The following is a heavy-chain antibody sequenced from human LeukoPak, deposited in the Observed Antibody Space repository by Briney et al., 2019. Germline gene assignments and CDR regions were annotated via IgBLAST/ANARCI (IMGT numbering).Heavy chain of an antibody. CDR1: GGSISSSSYY. D-gene: IGHD2-15*01. CDR3: ARDRGGSCYNY. CDR2: FYYSGST. V-gene: IGHV4-39*07. Sequence: SETLSLTCTVSGGSISSSSYYWGWIRQPPGKGLEWIGSFYYSGSTYYNPSLGSRVTISVDTSKNQFSLKLSSVTAADTAVYYCARDRGGSCYNYWGQGTLVTVSS. J-gene: IGHJ4*02.